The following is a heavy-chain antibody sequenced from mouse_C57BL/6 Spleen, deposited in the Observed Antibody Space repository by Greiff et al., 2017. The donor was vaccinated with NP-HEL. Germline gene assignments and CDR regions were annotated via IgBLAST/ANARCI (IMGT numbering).Heavy chain of an antibody. D-gene: IGHD1-1*01. CDR1: GFTFSDYG. Sequence: EVKLMESGGGLVKPGGSLKLSCAASGFTFSDYGMHWVRQAPEKGLEWVAYISSGSSTIYYADTVKGRFTISRDNAKNTLFLQMTRLRSEDTAMYYCARGDYYGSSYEEGFDYWGQGTTLTVSS. J-gene: IGHJ2*01. CDR3: ARGDYYGSSYEEGFDY. V-gene: IGHV5-17*01. CDR2: ISSGSSTI.